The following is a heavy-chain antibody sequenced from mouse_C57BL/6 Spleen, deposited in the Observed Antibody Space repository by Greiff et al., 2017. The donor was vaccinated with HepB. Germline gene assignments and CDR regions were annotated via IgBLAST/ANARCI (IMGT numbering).Heavy chain of an antibody. CDR1: GFTFSDYY. CDR3: ASILTGSFAY. J-gene: IGHJ3*01. V-gene: IGHV5-16*01. CDR2: INYDGSST. Sequence: EVKLVESEGGLVQPGSSMKLSCTASGFTFSDYYMAWVRQVPEKGLEWVANINYDGSSTYYLDSLKSRFIISRDNAKNILYLQMSSLKSEDTATYYCASILTGSFAYWRQGTRDSVSA. D-gene: IGHD4-1*01.